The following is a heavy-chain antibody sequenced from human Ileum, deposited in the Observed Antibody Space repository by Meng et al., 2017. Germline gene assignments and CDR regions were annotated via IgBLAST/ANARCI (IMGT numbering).Heavy chain of an antibody. D-gene: IGHD2/OR15-2a*01. CDR3: ARDNDGNSQFSQFDY. J-gene: IGHJ4*02. CDR1: GFIFRNDG. Sequence: GELGGGGVQPGGSLRLSCAASGFIFRNDGMHWVRQAPGKGLEWVAVIWYDGSKRYYANSVKGRFTISRDYPKNTVFLQMNNLRAEDTAVYYCARDNDGNSQFSQFDYWGQGTLVTVSS. V-gene: IGHV3-33*01. CDR2: IWYDGSKR.